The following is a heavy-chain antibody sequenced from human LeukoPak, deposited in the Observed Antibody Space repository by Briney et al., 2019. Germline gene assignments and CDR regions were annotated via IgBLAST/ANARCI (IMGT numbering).Heavy chain of an antibody. CDR3: ARPRYYYDSSGYYPYYFDY. J-gene: IGHJ4*02. V-gene: IGHV1-18*01. CDR1: GYTFTSCG. CDR2: ISAYNGNT. Sequence: ASVKVSCKASGYTFTSCGISWVRQAPGQGLEWMGWISAYNGNTNHAQKLQGRVTMTTDTSTSTAYMELRSLRSDDTAVYYCARPRYYYDSSGYYPYYFDYWGQGTLVTVSS. D-gene: IGHD3-22*01.